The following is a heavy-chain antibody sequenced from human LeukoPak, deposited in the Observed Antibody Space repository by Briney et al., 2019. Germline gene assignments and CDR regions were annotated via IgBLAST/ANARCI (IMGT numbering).Heavy chain of an antibody. CDR2: ISSSGTYI. V-gene: IGHV3-21*01. D-gene: IGHD2-21*01. Sequence: PGGSLRLSCAASGFTFSSYDMNWVRQAPGKGLEWVSSISSSGTYIYFADSVKGRFTISRDNAKNSLYLQMHSLRAEDTALYYCAREQSYSEEIVVVNPPFDYWGQGTLVTVSS. CDR1: GFTFSSYD. CDR3: AREQSYSEEIVVVNPPFDY. J-gene: IGHJ4*02.